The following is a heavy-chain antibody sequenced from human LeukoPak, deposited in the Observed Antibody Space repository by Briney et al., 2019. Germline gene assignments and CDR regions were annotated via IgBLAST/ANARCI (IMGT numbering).Heavy chain of an antibody. CDR1: GGTFSSYA. J-gene: IGHJ5*02. D-gene: IGHD2-2*02. CDR2: IIPIFGTA. CDR3: ARTTVVVVLAAIFNWFDP. Sequence: SVKVSCKASGGTFSSYAISWVRQAPGQGLEWMGGIIPIFGTANYAQKFQGRVTITADKSTSTAYMELSSLRSEDTAVYYCARTTVVVVLAAIFNWFDPWGQGTLVTVSS. V-gene: IGHV1-69*06.